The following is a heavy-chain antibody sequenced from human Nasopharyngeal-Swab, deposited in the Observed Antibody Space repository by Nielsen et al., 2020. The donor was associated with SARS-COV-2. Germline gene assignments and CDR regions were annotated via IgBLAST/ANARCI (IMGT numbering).Heavy chain of an antibody. Sequence: VRQMPGKGLGWVANIKQDGSEKYYVDSVKGRFTISRDNAKNSLYLQMNSLRAEDTAVYYCARAIAAAGSYWGRGTLVTVSS. CDR2: IKQDGSEK. V-gene: IGHV3-7*05. CDR3: ARAIAAAGSY. D-gene: IGHD6-13*01. J-gene: IGHJ4*02.